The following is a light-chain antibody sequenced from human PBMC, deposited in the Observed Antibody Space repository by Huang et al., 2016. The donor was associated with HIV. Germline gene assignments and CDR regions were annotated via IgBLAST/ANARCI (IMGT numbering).Light chain of an antibody. CDR3: QQYDNLPRFT. CDR2: DAS. Sequence: DIQMTPSPSSLSASVGDSVTITCQASQDISNYLNWYQQKPGKAPKLLIYDASNWETGVSSRFSGSGSGTDFTFTISSLQPEDIATYYCQQYDNLPRFTFGPGTKVDIK. J-gene: IGKJ3*01. CDR1: QDISNY. V-gene: IGKV1-33*01.